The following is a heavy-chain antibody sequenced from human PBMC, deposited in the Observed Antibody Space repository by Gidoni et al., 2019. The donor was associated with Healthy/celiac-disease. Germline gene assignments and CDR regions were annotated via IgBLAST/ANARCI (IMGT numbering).Heavy chain of an antibody. V-gene: IGHV4-34*01. CDR2: INHSGST. Sequence: QVQLQQWGAGLLKPSETLSLTCAVYGGSFSGYYWSWIRQPPGKGLEWIGEINHSGSTNYNPSLKSRVTISVDTSKNQFSLKLSSVTAADTAVYYCARRGGWYYDYILDYWGQGTLVTVSS. CDR3: ARRGGWYYDYILDY. J-gene: IGHJ4*02. D-gene: IGHD3-16*01. CDR1: GGSFSGYY.